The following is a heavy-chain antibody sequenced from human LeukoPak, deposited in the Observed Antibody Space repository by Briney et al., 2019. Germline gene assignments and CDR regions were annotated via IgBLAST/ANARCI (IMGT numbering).Heavy chain of an antibody. CDR2: IKQDGSEK. J-gene: IGHJ4*02. D-gene: IGHD2-2*01. CDR1: GFTFSTYW. V-gene: IGHV3-7*04. CDR3: ARGGYQLLWY. Sequence: GGSLRLSCAAAGFTFSTYWMSWVRQAPGTGLEWVASIKQDGSEKSYVDSVKGRFTISRDNAKNSLYLQMNSLRAEDTAVYYCARGGYQLLWYWGQGTLVTVSS.